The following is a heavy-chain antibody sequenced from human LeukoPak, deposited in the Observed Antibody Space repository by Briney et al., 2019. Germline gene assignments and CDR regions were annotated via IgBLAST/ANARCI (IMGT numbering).Heavy chain of an antibody. CDR1: GFTFSSYA. D-gene: IGHD2-15*01. V-gene: IGHV3-23*01. Sequence: GGSLRLSXAASGFTFSSYAMSWVRQAPGKGLEWVSVISGSGTGTYYADSVKGRFTISRDNSKNTLYLQMNSLRAEDTAVYYCAKVVVGATTPGYWGQGTLVTVSS. CDR3: AKVVVGATTPGY. J-gene: IGHJ4*02. CDR2: ISGSGTGT.